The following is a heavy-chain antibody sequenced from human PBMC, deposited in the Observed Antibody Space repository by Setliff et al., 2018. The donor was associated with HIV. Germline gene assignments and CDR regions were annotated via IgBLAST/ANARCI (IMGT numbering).Heavy chain of an antibody. J-gene: IGHJ6*03. V-gene: IGHV1-8*02. CDR2: MNPNSGNT. CDR1: GYTFSSYD. Sequence: ASVKVSCKASGYTFSSYDINWVRQATGQGLEWMGWMNPNSGNTGYAQKFQGRVTMTRDTSIGTAYMELNNPKFEDTAVYYCARARRDSYDRGRRNHYYIDVWGKGTPVTVSS. CDR3: ARARRDSYDRGRRNHYYIDV. D-gene: IGHD3-22*01.